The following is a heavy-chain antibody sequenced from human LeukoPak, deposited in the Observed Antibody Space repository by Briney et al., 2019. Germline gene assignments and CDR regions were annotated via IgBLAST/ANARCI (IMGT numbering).Heavy chain of an antibody. V-gene: IGHV1-69*06. CDR1: GYTFTSYG. D-gene: IGHD2-15*01. J-gene: IGHJ5*02. CDR3: ARVGVLRGFPDCSGGSCYGVWFDP. Sequence: ASVKVSCKASGYTFTSYGISWVRQAPGQGLEWMGGIIPIFGTANYAQKFQGRVTITADKSTSTAYMELSSLRSEDTAVYYCARVGVLRGFPDCSGGSCYGVWFDPWGQGTLVTVSS. CDR2: IIPIFGTA.